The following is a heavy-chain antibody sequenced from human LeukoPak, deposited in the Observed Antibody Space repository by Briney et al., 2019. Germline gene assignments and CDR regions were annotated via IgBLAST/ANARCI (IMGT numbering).Heavy chain of an antibody. D-gene: IGHD3-3*01. CDR2: IIPTFGIA. CDR3: ACGPDFWSGYAAGDAFDI. CDR1: GGTFSSYA. Sequence: GASVKVSCKASGGTFSSYAISWVRQAPGQGLEWMGRIIPTFGIANYAQKFQGRVTITADKSTSTAYMELSSLRSEDTAVYYCACGPDFWSGYAAGDAFDIWGQGTMVTVSS. V-gene: IGHV1-69*04. J-gene: IGHJ3*02.